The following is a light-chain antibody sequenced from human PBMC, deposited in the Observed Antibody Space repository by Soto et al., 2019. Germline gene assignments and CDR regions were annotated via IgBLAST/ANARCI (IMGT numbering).Light chain of an antibody. J-gene: IGLJ1*01. CDR2: DVS. CDR1: SSDVGGFTY. Sequence: QSALTQPASVSGSPGQSIAISCTGTSSDVGGFTYVSWFQQHPGIAPKLIIYDVSHRPSGVSDRFSGSKSGNTASLTISWLQAEDEADYYCSSYTITSTYVFGTGTKLTVL. V-gene: IGLV2-14*03. CDR3: SSYTITSTYV.